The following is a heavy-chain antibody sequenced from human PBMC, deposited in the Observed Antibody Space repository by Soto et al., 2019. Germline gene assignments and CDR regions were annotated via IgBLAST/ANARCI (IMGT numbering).Heavy chain of an antibody. CDR3: AKGTRAKGSGSYGPYPGVY. J-gene: IGHJ4*02. Sequence: GGSLRLSCAASGFTFSSYAMSWVRQAPGKGLEWVSAISGSGGSTYYTDSVKGRFTISRDNSKNTLYLQMNSLRAEDTAVYYCAKGTRAKGSGSYGPYPGVYWGQGTLVTVSS. D-gene: IGHD3-10*01. CDR2: ISGSGGST. V-gene: IGHV3-23*01. CDR1: GFTFSSYA.